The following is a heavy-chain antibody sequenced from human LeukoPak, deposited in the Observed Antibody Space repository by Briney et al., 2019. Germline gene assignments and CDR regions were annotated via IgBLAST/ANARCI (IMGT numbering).Heavy chain of an antibody. CDR3: ERDSGSGIDY. CDR2: IWYDGSKE. Sequence: GGSLRLSCAASGFTFSAYGMHWVRQAPDKGLEWVAVIWYDGSKEFYADSVKGRFTISKDDSKNTLYLEMNSLRVEDTAVYYCERDSGSGIDYWGQGTLVTVSS. D-gene: IGHD6-25*01. J-gene: IGHJ4*02. V-gene: IGHV3-33*01. CDR1: GFTFSAYG.